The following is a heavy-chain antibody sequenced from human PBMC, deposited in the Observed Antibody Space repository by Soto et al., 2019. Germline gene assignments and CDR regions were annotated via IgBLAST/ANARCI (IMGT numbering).Heavy chain of an antibody. D-gene: IGHD2-21*02. CDR3: FGVMAATLDY. V-gene: IGHV4-39*01. J-gene: IGHJ4*01. CDR1: GGSIKNTNYH. Sequence: SETLSLTCSVSGGSIKNTNYHWGWIRQPPGKGLEWIGTLYYRGATDYNPSLKTRVTISVDTSKNLLSLNLSSLTAADTAVYYCFGVMAATLDYWGQGTLVTVSS. CDR2: LYYRGAT.